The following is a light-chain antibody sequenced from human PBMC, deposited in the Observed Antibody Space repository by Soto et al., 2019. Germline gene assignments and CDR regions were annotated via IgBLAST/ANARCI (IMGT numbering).Light chain of an antibody. CDR2: EVT. CDR1: RSDVGRYNY. V-gene: IGLV2-14*01. CDR3: SSYSTTSSPHVL. J-gene: IGLJ2*01. Sequence: QSALTQPASVSGSPGQSITISCTGTRSDVGRYNYVSWYQQHPGKAPKLMIYEVTYRPSGVSARFSGSKSGNTASLTISGLQAEDEGDYYCSSYSTTSSPHVLFGGGTKVTVL.